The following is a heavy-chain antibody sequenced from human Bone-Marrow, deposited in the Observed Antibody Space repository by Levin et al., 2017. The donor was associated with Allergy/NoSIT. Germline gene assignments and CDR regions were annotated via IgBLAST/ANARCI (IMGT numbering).Heavy chain of an antibody. Sequence: PGGSLRLSCVASGFSFSGSNMNWVRQAPGKGLNWVSFISSRSSTKYYADSVKGRFTISRDNAKNSLYLQMNSLSVEDTAVYYCAREEKGLDYWGQGVLVTVSS. V-gene: IGHV3-48*01. CDR1: GFSFSGSN. D-gene: IGHD3/OR15-3a*01. CDR3: AREEKGLDY. CDR2: ISSRSSTK. J-gene: IGHJ4*02.